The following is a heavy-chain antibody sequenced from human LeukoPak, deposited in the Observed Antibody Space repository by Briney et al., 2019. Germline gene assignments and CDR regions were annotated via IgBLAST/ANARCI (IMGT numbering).Heavy chain of an antibody. CDR2: MYHSGTT. D-gene: IGHD5-12*01. J-gene: IGHJ4*02. CDR3: AGQYTGYDAFDY. CDR1: GYSVSSGYY. V-gene: IGHV4-38-2*02. Sequence: SETLSLTCSDSGYSVSSGYYWGWIRQSPGKGLEWIGSMYHSGTTYYNPSLKSRVTLSVDTSKNQFSLKLSSVTAADTAVYYCAGQYTGYDAFDYWGQGTLVTVSS.